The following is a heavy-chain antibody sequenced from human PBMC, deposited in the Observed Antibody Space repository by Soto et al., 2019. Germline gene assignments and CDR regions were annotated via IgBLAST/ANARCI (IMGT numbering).Heavy chain of an antibody. J-gene: IGHJ6*02. CDR1: GYTFTGYY. CDR2: INPNSGGT. D-gene: IGHD6-13*01. CDR3: ARDRAIAAAARSGPYGMDV. Sequence: ASVKVSCKASGYTFTGYYMHWVRQAPGQGLEWMGWINPNSGGTNYAQKFQGWVTMTRDTSISTAYMELSRLRSDDTAVYYCARDRAIAAAARSGPYGMDVWGQGTTVTVSS. V-gene: IGHV1-2*04.